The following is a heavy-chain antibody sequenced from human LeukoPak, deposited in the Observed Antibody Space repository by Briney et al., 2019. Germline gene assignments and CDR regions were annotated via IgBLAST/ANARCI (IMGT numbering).Heavy chain of an antibody. CDR3: ARAFWVRGVITRNKYYFDY. J-gene: IGHJ4*02. CDR2: IKQDGSEK. CDR1: GFTFSSYW. V-gene: IGHV3-7*03. Sequence: GGSLRLSCAASGFTFSSYWMSWVRQAPGTGLEWVANIKQDGSEKYYVDSVKGRFTISRDNAKNSLYLQMNSLRAEDTAVYYCARAFWVRGVITRNKYYFDYWGQGTLVTVSS. D-gene: IGHD3-10*01.